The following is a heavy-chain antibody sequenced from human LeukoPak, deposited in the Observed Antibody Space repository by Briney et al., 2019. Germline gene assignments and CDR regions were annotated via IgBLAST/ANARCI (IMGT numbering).Heavy chain of an antibody. V-gene: IGHV3-7*05. Sequence: GGSLRLSCAASGFTFSSHWMTWVRQAPGKGLEWVANINQDGSEEYYVDSLMGRFSISRDNTKKSLYLRMNSLRADDTAVYYCARDVRIDIWGQGTMVTVSS. CDR2: INQDGSEE. J-gene: IGHJ3*02. CDR1: GFTFSSHW. CDR3: ARDVRIDI.